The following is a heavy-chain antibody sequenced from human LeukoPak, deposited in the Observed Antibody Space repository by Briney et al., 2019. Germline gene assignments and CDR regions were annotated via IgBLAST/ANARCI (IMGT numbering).Heavy chain of an antibody. Sequence: GGSLRLSCAAHGFSFSDYAVSWVRQALGKGLEWVSSLSGSGTRILFADSVKGRFTFSRDNAKNSLNLQMNSLRVDDTAVYYCAKIEGSSTRWLHWGQGALVTVSS. CDR1: GFSFSDYA. V-gene: IGHV3-23*01. CDR2: LSGSGTRI. CDR3: AKIEGSSTRWLH. D-gene: IGHD5-24*01. J-gene: IGHJ4*02.